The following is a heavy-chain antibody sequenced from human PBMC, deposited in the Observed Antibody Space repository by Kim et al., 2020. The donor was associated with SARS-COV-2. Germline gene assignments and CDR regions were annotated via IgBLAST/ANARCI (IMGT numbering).Heavy chain of an antibody. D-gene: IGHD6-13*01. V-gene: IGHV3-21*01. Sequence: GGSLRLSCAASGFTFSSYSMNWVRQAPGKGLEWVSSISSSSSYIYYADSVKGRFTISRDNAKNSLYLQMNSLRAEDTAVYYCARGGAAAGRGWWPLGYYFDYWGQGTLVTVSS. CDR2: ISSSSSYI. CDR1: GFTFSSYS. CDR3: ARGGAAAGRGWWPLGYYFDY. J-gene: IGHJ4*02.